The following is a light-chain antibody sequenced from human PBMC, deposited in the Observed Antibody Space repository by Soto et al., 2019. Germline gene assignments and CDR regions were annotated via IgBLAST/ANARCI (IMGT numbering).Light chain of an antibody. CDR1: QSVSSN. CDR2: GAS. Sequence: EIVLTQSPGTLSVSPGERATLSCRASQSVSSNLAWYQQKPGQAPRLXXYGASTRATGIPARFSGSVSGTEFTLTISSLQSEDFAVYYGQQYNNWPPWTFGQGTKVDIK. CDR3: QQYNNWPPWT. V-gene: IGKV3-15*01. J-gene: IGKJ1*01.